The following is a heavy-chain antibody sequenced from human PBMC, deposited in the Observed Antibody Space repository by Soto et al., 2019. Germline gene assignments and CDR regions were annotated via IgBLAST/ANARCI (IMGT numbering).Heavy chain of an antibody. D-gene: IGHD6-13*01. V-gene: IGHV5-51*01. CDR3: ARTTWKLVDPYYFDY. CDR2: IYPGDFDT. Sequence: PXESLKISCKGCGYSVSTYWIGWVRQMPGKGLEWMGIIYPGDFDTRYSPSFQGQVTISVDKSISTAYLQWSSLKASDTAIYYCARTTWKLVDPYYFDYWGQGTLVTVSS. CDR1: GYSVSTYW. J-gene: IGHJ4*02.